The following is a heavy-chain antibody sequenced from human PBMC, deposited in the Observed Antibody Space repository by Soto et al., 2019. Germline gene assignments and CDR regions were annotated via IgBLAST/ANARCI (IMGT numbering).Heavy chain of an antibody. J-gene: IGHJ2*01. CDR1: GGSISSGGYS. Sequence: QLQLQESGSGLVKPSQTLSLTCAVSGGSISSGGYSWSWLRQPPGKGLEWIGDIFNSGSTYYNPSLKSRVTLSVAGSKNHSTLERSTVTAADTAVDYGGREGGSGSADWHFNVWGRGTLVTVSS. CDR2: IFNSGST. V-gene: IGHV4-30-2*01. D-gene: IGHD1-26*01. CDR3: GREGGSGSADWHFNV.